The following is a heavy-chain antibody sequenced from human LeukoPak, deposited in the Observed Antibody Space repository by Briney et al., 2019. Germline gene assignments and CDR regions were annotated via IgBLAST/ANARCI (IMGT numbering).Heavy chain of an antibody. CDR1: GFAFSSYV. D-gene: IGHD2-2*01. V-gene: IGHV3-47*02. CDR3: ARDRLVPAAPFDY. CDR2: IGTGGDT. Sequence: GGSLRPSCAASGFAFSSYVLHWVRRAPGKGPEWVSAIGTGGDTYYEDSVMGRFTISRDNAKKSLYLQMNSLIAEDMAVYYCARDRLVPAAPFDYWGQGTLVTVSS. J-gene: IGHJ4*02.